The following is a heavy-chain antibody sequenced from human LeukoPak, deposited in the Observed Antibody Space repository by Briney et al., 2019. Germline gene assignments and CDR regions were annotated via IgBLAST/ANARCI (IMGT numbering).Heavy chain of an antibody. V-gene: IGHV3-7*01. J-gene: IGHJ4*02. CDR1: GFSFRSHW. Sequence: GGPLRLSCAASGFSFRSHWMSWVRQAPGKGLEWVANINQDGSEKYYVDSVKGRFTISRDNTKNSLYLQMNSLRAEDTAVYYCARELNFDYWGQGTLVTVSS. CDR3: ARELNFDY. CDR2: INQDGSEK.